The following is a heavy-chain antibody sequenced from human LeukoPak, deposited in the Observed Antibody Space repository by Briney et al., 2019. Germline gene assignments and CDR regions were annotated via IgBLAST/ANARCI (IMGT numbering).Heavy chain of an antibody. CDR2: IYYTGST. Sequence: PSETLSLTCSVSGGSISSLYWSWIRQPPGKGLEWIGYIYYTGSTNYNPSLKSRVTMFVDMSKNQFSLRLSSVTAADTAVYYCARDFLLQSEGLFDYWGQGTLVTVSS. J-gene: IGHJ4*02. V-gene: IGHV4-59*12. D-gene: IGHD4-11*01. CDR1: GGSISSLY. CDR3: ARDFLLQSEGLFDY.